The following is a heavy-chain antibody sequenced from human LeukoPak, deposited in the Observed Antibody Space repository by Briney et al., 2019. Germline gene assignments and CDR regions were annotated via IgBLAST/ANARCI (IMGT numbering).Heavy chain of an antibody. CDR2: IYSGGNT. J-gene: IGHJ4*02. Sequence: PGGSLRLSCAASGLTVSSSYMSWVRQAPGKGLEWVSVIYSGGNTYYTDSVKGRFTISRDNSKNTLYLQMNSLRAEDTAVYYCATSSPIVATTYFDYWGQGTLVTVSS. V-gene: IGHV3-66*01. CDR1: GLTVSSSY. D-gene: IGHD5-12*01. CDR3: ATSSPIVATTYFDY.